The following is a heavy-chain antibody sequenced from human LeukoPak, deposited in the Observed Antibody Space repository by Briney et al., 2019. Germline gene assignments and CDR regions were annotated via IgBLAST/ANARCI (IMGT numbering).Heavy chain of an antibody. Sequence: PGGSLRLSCAASGFTFSSYWMHWVRQVPGKGLVWVSRINSDGSSTNYADSVKGRFTISRDSAKNTLYLQMNSLRAEDTAVYYCAELGITMIGGVWGKGTTVTISS. D-gene: IGHD3-10*02. CDR3: AELGITMIGGV. CDR1: GFTFSSYW. J-gene: IGHJ6*04. V-gene: IGHV3-74*01. CDR2: INSDGSST.